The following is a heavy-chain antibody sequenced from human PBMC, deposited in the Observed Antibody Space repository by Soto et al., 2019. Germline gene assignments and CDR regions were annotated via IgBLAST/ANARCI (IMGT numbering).Heavy chain of an antibody. J-gene: IGHJ5*02. CDR1: GFSLSTSGVG. CDR2: IYWDDDK. Sequence: QITLKESGPTLVKPTQTLTLTCTFSGFSLSTSGVGVGWIRQPPGKALEWLALIYWDDDKRYSPSLKTRLSITKDTAKQQVVVTITNMDPVDTATYYCARQVRYCCCNGCPSVFDPWGQGTLVTVSS. CDR3: ARQVRYCCCNGCPSVFDP. D-gene: IGHD2-2*01. V-gene: IGHV2-5*02.